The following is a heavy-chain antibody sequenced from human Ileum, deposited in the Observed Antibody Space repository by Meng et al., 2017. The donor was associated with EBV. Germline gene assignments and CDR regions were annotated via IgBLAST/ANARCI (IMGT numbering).Heavy chain of an antibody. D-gene: IGHD2-15*01. Sequence: QGKGVESGGVVVQPGRSLRLSCVVSGLTFSKQIIQWIRQAPGEGLDWVAVISSENYTYYSDSVKGRFTITRDNSANTVYLQMDNLGPQDSALYFCTRQGQDLWGQGTLVTVSS. CDR1: GLTFSKQI. CDR2: ISSENYT. CDR3: TRQGQDL. V-gene: IGHV3-30*03. J-gene: IGHJ4*02.